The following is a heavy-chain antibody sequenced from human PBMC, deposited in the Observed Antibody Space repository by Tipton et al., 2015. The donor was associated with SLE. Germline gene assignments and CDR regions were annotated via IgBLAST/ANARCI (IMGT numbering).Heavy chain of an antibody. Sequence: SLRLSCAASGFTFSSYGMHWVRQAPGKGLEWVAFIRYDGSNKYYADSVKGRFTISRDNSKNTLYLQMNSLRAEDTAVYYCAKTAPASSSPFDYWGQGTLVTVSS. J-gene: IGHJ4*02. CDR2: IRYDGSNK. CDR1: GFTFSSYG. CDR3: AKTAPASSSPFDY. D-gene: IGHD6-6*01. V-gene: IGHV3-30*02.